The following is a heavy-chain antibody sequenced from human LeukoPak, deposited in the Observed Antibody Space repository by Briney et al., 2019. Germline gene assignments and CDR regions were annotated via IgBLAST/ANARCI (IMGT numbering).Heavy chain of an antibody. J-gene: IGHJ4*02. Sequence: KPSETLSLTCAVYGGSFSGYYWSWIRQPPGKGLEWIGEINHSGSTNYNPSLKSRVTISVDTSKNQFSLKLSSVTAADTAVYYCARGYCSGGSCYSGYYFDYWGQGTLVTVSS. D-gene: IGHD2-15*01. V-gene: IGHV4-34*01. CDR1: GGSFSGYY. CDR2: INHSGST. CDR3: ARGYCSGGSCYSGYYFDY.